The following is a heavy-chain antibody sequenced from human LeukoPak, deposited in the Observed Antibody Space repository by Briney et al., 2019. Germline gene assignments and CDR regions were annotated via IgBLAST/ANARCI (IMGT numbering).Heavy chain of an antibody. V-gene: IGHV3-23*01. J-gene: IGHJ4*02. Sequence: GGSVRLSCAASGFMFSSYAMTWVRQAPGKGLEWVSSISGSGEFTDYADSVKGRFTISRDNPENTVYLQMSSLRVDDTATYFCGKVGYGDLDHWGQGVLVPVSS. D-gene: IGHD4-17*01. CDR1: GFMFSSYA. CDR3: GKVGYGDLDH. CDR2: ISGSGEFT.